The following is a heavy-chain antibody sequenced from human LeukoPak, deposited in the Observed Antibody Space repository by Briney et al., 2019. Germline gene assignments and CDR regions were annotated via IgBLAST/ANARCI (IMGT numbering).Heavy chain of an antibody. Sequence: PSETLSLTCTVSGGSISSYYWSWIRQPPGKGLEWIGYIYYSGSTNYNPSLKSRVTISVDTSKNLFSLKLSSVTAADTAVYYCAREGYSSSWFDYWGQGTLVTVSS. CDR1: GGSISSYY. CDR3: AREGYSSSWFDY. D-gene: IGHD6-13*01. V-gene: IGHV4-59*01. CDR2: IYYSGST. J-gene: IGHJ4*02.